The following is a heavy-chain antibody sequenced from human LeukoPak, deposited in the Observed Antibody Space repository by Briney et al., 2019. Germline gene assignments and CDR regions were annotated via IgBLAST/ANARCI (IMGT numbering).Heavy chain of an antibody. CDR1: GFTFSSVA. D-gene: IGHD6-19*01. J-gene: IGHJ4*02. Sequence: PGGSLRLSCAASGFTFSSVAMSWVRQAPGKGLEWISGISDNGDSTYYADSVKGRFTISRDSSKNTLYLQMNSLRAEDTAVYYCAKAKSSGWYFFDYWGQGTLVTVSS. V-gene: IGHV3-23*01. CDR2: ISDNGDST. CDR3: AKAKSSGWYFFDY.